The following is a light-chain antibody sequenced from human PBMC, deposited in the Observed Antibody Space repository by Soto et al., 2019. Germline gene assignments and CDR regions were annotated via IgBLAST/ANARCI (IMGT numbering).Light chain of an antibody. CDR1: QSVSSY. J-gene: IGKJ5*01. CDR2: DAS. V-gene: IGKV3-11*01. CDR3: QQRSNWPSIT. Sequence: EIVLTQSPATLSLSPGERATLSCRASQSVSSYLAWYQQKPGQAPRLLIYDASNRATGIPARFSGSGAGTDVTLTSSSREPEEFAVYYCQQRSNWPSITFGQGTRLEMK.